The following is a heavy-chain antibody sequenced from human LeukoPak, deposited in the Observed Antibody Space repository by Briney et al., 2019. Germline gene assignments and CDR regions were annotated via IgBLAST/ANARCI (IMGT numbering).Heavy chain of an antibody. Sequence: PGGSLRLSCAASGFTFDDYAMHWVRQPPGKSLEWVSLTSGDGGSTYYADSVKGRFTVSRDNSKNSLYLQMNSLRTEDTALYYCAKDISRNFVVVPAADYWGQGTLVTVSS. CDR1: GFTFDDYA. CDR3: AKDISRNFVVVPAADY. J-gene: IGHJ4*02. CDR2: TSGDGGST. V-gene: IGHV3-43*02. D-gene: IGHD2-2*01.